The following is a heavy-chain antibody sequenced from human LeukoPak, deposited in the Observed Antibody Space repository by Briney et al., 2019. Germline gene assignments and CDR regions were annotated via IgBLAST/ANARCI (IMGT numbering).Heavy chain of an antibody. V-gene: IGHV3-30-3*01. J-gene: IGHJ4*02. CDR1: GFTFSSYT. Sequence: PGRSLRLSCAASGFTFSSYTMHWVRQAPGKGLEWVAVISYDGSNKYYAESVKGRFTISRDNSKNTLYLQMNSLRPEDTAVFYCAREGSGYPYWGQGTLVTVSS. D-gene: IGHD5-12*01. CDR3: AREGSGYPY. CDR2: ISYDGSNK.